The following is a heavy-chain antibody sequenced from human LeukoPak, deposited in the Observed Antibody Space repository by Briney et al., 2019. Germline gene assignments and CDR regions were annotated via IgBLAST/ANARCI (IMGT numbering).Heavy chain of an antibody. Sequence: PGGSLRLSCAASGFTFNSYSMNWVRQAPGRGLECVSSITGSSSYIYYADSVKGRFTISRDNAKNSLYLQMNSLRAEDTAVYYCARDPEGDYWGQGTLVTVSS. CDR1: GFTFNSYS. V-gene: IGHV3-21*01. J-gene: IGHJ4*02. CDR2: ITGSSSYI. CDR3: ARDPEGDY.